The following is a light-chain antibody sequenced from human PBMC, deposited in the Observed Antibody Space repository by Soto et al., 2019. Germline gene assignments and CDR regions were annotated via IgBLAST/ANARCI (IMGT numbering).Light chain of an antibody. J-gene: IGKJ4*01. V-gene: IGKV3-15*01. CDR3: QQYNTWPPLT. Sequence: EIVMTQSPATLSVSPGERATLSCRASQSVSSNLAWYQQKPGQAPSLLIFGASNRATAIPARFTGSGSGTEFTLTISSLQSEDFAVYYCQQYNTWPPLTFGGGTKVEIK. CDR2: GAS. CDR1: QSVSSN.